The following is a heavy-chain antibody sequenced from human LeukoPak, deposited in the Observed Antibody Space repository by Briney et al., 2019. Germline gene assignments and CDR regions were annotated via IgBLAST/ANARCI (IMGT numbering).Heavy chain of an antibody. Sequence: GRSLRLSCAASGFTFSSYAMSWVRQAPGRGLEWISYIDGSGSVIYYADSVRGRFTISRDNAKNSLFLQMDSLRAEDTAVYYCARDPPSVTVPPHYFDYWGQGTLVTVSS. V-gene: IGHV3-48*01. J-gene: IGHJ4*02. D-gene: IGHD4-11*01. CDR2: IDGSGSVI. CDR1: GFTFSSYA. CDR3: ARDPPSVTVPPHYFDY.